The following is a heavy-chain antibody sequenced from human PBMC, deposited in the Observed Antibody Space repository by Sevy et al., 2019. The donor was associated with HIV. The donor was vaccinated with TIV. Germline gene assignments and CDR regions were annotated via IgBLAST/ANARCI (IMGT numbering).Heavy chain of an antibody. J-gene: IGHJ6*02. CDR1: GFTFSSYA. V-gene: IGHV3-23*01. CDR3: AKDRYYDSSGYLNYYYGMDV. CDR2: ISGSGGST. D-gene: IGHD3-22*01. Sequence: GRSLRLSCAASGFTFSSYAMSWVRQAPGKGLEWVSAISGSGGSTYYADSVKGRFTISRDNSKNTLYLQMNSLRAEDTAVYYCAKDRYYDSSGYLNYYYGMDVWGQGTTVTVSS.